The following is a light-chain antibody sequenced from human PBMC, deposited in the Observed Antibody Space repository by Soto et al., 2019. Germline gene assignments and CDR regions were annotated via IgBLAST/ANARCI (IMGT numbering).Light chain of an antibody. CDR1: QSVGSY. J-gene: IGKJ1*01. CDR2: DTS. CDR3: QRRHNWPRT. V-gene: IGKV3-11*01. Sequence: EIVCTQSPTTLSLSPVERATLSCRASQSVGSYFAWYQQKPGQTPRLLIYDTSNRATGIPARFSGSGSGTDFALTISSLEPEDSAVYYCQRRHNWPRTFGQGTKVDIK.